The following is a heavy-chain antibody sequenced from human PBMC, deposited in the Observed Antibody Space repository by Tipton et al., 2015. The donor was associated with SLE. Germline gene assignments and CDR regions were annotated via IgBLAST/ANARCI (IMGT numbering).Heavy chain of an antibody. V-gene: IGHV4-34*01. CDR1: GGSFRGYY. Sequence: TLSLTCDVYGGSFRGYYWNWIRQPPGKGLEWIGEVNHSGRTNYNPSLKSRVTISVDTSKNHFSLKLTSVTAADTAVYYCARIAAREGYYYYYMDVWGKGTTATVSS. CDR2: VNHSGRT. D-gene: IGHD6-6*01. CDR3: ARIAAREGYYYYYMDV. J-gene: IGHJ6*03.